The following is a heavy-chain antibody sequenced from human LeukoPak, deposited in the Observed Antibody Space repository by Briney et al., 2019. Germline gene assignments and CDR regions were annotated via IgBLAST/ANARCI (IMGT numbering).Heavy chain of an antibody. D-gene: IGHD5-24*01. Sequence: ASVKVSCKASGYTFTSYYMHWVRQAPGQGLEWMGIINPSGGSTSYAQKFQGRVTTTRDTSTSTVYMELSSLRSEDTAVYYCARDKMAGRDGYNFGIFDIWGQGTMVTVSS. CDR2: INPSGGST. J-gene: IGHJ3*02. CDR3: ARDKMAGRDGYNFGIFDI. V-gene: IGHV1-46*01. CDR1: GYTFTSYY.